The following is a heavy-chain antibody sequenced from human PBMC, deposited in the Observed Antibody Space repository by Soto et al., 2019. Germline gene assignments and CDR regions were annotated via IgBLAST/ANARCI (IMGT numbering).Heavy chain of an antibody. J-gene: IGHJ5*02. CDR3: ARDRATMVRGVIPRWFDP. CDR1: GGSISSYY. Sequence: SETLSLTCTVSGGSISSYYWSWIRQPPGKGLEWIGNIYYSGSTHYNPSLKSRVTISKDTSKNQFSLRLSSVTAADTAVYYCARDRATMVRGVIPRWFDPWGQGTLVTVSS. D-gene: IGHD3-10*01. V-gene: IGHV4-59*12. CDR2: IYYSGST.